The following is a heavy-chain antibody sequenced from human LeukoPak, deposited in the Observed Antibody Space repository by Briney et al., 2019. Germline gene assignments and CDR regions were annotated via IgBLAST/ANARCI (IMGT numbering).Heavy chain of an antibody. CDR2: ISSSGSTI. CDR1: GFTFSDYY. CDR3: ARVGAVAGLYYYYGMDV. Sequence: GGSLRLSCAASGFTFSDYYMSWIRQAPGKGLEWVSYISSSGSTIYYADSVKGRFTISRDNAKNSLYLQMNSLRAEDTAVCYCARVGAVAGLYYYYGMDVWGQGTTVTVSS. J-gene: IGHJ6*02. D-gene: IGHD6-19*01. V-gene: IGHV3-11*01.